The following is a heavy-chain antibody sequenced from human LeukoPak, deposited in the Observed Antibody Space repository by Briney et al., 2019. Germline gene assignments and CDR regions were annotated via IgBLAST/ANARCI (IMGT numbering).Heavy chain of an antibody. CDR3: ARVPGIAAAGTFY. J-gene: IGHJ4*02. V-gene: IGHV1-2*02. CDR2: INPNSGGT. Sequence: ASVKVSCKASGYTFTGYYMHWVRQAPGQGLEWMGWINPNSGGTNYAQKFQGRVTMTRDPSISTAYMELSRLRSDDTAVYYCARVPGIAAAGTFYWGQGTLVTVSS. CDR1: GYTFTGYY. D-gene: IGHD6-13*01.